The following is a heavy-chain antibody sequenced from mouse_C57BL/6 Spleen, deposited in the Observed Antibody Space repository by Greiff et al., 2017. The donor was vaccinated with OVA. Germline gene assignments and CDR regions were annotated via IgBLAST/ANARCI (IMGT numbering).Heavy chain of an antibody. CDR3: TRVSTTDFDY. J-gene: IGHJ2*01. CDR1: GFTFSSYA. Sequence: EVKLMESGEGLVKPGGSLKLSCAASGFTFSSYAMSWVRQTPEKRLEWVAYISSGGDYIYYADTVKGRFTISRDNARNTPYLQMSSLKSEDTAMYYCTRVSTTDFDYWGQGTTLTVSS. CDR2: ISSGGDYI. V-gene: IGHV5-9-1*02. D-gene: IGHD1-1*01.